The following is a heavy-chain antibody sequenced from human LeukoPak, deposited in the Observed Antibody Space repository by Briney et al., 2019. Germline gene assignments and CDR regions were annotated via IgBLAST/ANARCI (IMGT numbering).Heavy chain of an antibody. J-gene: IGHJ4*02. D-gene: IGHD5-18*01. Sequence: ASVKVSCKASGYTFTGYYMHWVRQAPGQGLEWMGWINPNSGGTNYAQKFQGRVTMTRDTSISTAYMELSGLRSDDTAVYYCARRGGHYGYSYGRYDFDYWGQGTLVTVSS. V-gene: IGHV1-2*02. CDR2: INPNSGGT. CDR3: ARRGGHYGYSYGRYDFDY. CDR1: GYTFTGYY.